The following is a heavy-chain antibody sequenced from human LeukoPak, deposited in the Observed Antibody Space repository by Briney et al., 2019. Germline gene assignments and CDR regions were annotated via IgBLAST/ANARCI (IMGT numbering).Heavy chain of an antibody. CDR1: GGSISSSSYY. CDR3: ARSVDTAMVPVFDY. Sequence: SETLSLTCTVSGGSISSSSYYWGWIRQSPGKGLEWIGSIYYSGSTYYNPSLKSRVTISVDTSKNQFSLKLSSVTAADTAVYYCARSVDTAMVPVFDYWGQGTLVTVSS. V-gene: IGHV4-39*01. D-gene: IGHD5-18*01. CDR2: IYYSGST. J-gene: IGHJ4*02.